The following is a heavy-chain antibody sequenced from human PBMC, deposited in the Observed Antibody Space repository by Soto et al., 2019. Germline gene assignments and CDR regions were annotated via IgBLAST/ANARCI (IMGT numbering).Heavy chain of an antibody. CDR3: ARDLGFCVIRDCFANGYYYYGMNV. D-gene: IGHD2-2*01. CDR2: ISSSSSYI. J-gene: IGHJ6*02. Sequence: GSLRLSCAASGFTFSTYSMNWVRQAPGKGLEWVSSISSSSSYIYYADSVKGRFTISRDDAKNSLSLQMNSLRAEDTAVYYCARDLGFCVIRDCFANGYYYYGMNVWGQGTTVTVSS. V-gene: IGHV3-21*01. CDR1: GFTFSTYS.